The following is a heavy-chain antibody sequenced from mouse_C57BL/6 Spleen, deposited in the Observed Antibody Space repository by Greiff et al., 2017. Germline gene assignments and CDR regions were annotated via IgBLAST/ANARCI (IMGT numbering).Heavy chain of an antibody. CDR2: IYPGDGDT. V-gene: IGHV1-80*01. J-gene: IGHJ3*01. Sequence: QVHVKQSGAELVKPGASVKISCKASGYAFSSYWMNWVKQRPGKGLEWIGQIYPGDGDTNYNGKFKGKATLTADKSSSTAYMQLSSLTSEDSAVYFCARRGLGRGFAYWGQGTLVTVSA. CDR3: ARRGLGRGFAY. D-gene: IGHD4-1*01. CDR1: GYAFSSYW.